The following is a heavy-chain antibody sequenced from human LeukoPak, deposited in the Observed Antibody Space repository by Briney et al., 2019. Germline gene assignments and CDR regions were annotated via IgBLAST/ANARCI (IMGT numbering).Heavy chain of an antibody. CDR2: ISAYNGNK. D-gene: IGHD3-22*01. J-gene: IGHJ4*02. Sequence: SSVKVSCKASGYTFTSYGISWVRPAPGQGLAWMGWISAYNGNKNYAQKLQGRVTMTRDTSTSTAYMELSRLRSDETAVYYCARVNYYDSSGYYLPFDYWGQGTLVTVSS. CDR1: GYTFTSYG. CDR3: ARVNYYDSSGYYLPFDY. V-gene: IGHV1-18*01.